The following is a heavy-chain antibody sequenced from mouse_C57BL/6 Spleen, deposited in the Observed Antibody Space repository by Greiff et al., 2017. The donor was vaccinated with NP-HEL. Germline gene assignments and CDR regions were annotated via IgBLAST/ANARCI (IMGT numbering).Heavy chain of an antibody. CDR3: ARDGLHYAMDY. D-gene: IGHD2-10*01. Sequence: EVQVVESEGGLVQPGSSMKLSCTASGFTFSDYYMAWVRQVPEKGLEWVANINYDGSSTYYLDSLKSRFIISRDNAKNILYLQMSSLKSEDTATYYCARDGLHYAMDYWGQGTSVTVSS. CDR2: INYDGSST. CDR1: GFTFSDYY. V-gene: IGHV5-16*01. J-gene: IGHJ4*01.